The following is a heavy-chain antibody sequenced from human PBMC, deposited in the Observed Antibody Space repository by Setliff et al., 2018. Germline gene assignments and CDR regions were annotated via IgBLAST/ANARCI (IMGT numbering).Heavy chain of an antibody. D-gene: IGHD2-2*01. CDR2: IWYDGSKK. V-gene: IGHV3-33*01. CDR1: GFTFSSYG. J-gene: IGHJ6*03. CDR3: ARARYCSSTSRYYYYYMDV. Sequence: PGGSLRLSCAASGFTFSSYGMHWVRQAPGKGLEWVAVIWYDGSKKYYADSVKGRFTISRDNSKNTRYMQMNSLRAEDTAVYYCARARYCSSTSRYYYYYMDVWGKGTTVTVSS.